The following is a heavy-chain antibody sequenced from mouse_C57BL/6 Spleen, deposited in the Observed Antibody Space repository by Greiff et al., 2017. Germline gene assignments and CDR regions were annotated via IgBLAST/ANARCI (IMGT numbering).Heavy chain of an antibody. D-gene: IGHD5-1*01. CDR2: FHPDNNDI. Sequence: QVQLQQSGAELVKPGASVKMSCAASGYTFTAYPIDWMRQTHGKGLEWIGYFHPDNNDIKYTEKFKGKATFTVEKSSNTVYLELSRITSDDSAVYYCSRSSTFFYDFDYWGQGTTLTVSS. J-gene: IGHJ2*01. V-gene: IGHV1-47*01. CDR3: SRSSTFFYDFDY. CDR1: GYTFTAYP.